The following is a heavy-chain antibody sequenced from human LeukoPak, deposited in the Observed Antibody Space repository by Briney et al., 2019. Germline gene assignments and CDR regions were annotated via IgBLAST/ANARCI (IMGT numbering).Heavy chain of an antibody. D-gene: IGHD7-27*01. CDR1: GFTFSSYG. J-gene: IGHJ6*03. Sequence: PGGTLRLSCAASGFTFSSYGMSWVRQAPGKGLEWVSAISGSGGSTYYADSVKGRFTISRDNSKNTLYLQMNSLRAEDTAVYYCAKGIRQLGNYYYYMDVWGKGTTVTVSS. CDR3: AKGIRQLGNYYYYMDV. CDR2: ISGSGGST. V-gene: IGHV3-23*01.